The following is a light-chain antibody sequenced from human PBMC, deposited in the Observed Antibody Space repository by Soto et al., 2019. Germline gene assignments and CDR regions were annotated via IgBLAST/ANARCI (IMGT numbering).Light chain of an antibody. CDR3: QQYDMLPQT. CDR2: DSS. CDR1: QGLSDTN. V-gene: IGKV3-20*01. Sequence: EVVLTQSPGTLSLSPGEGATLSCRASQGLSDTNLAWYQQKPGQAPRLLMYDSSSRAPGVPDRFRGSGSGTEFTLTIGRGEPEDFAVYYFQQYDMLPQTFGRGSNLEI. J-gene: IGKJ1*01.